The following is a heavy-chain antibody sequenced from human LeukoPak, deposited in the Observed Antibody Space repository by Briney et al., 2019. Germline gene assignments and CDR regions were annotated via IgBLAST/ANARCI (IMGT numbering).Heavy chain of an antibody. CDR2: ISSSGSTI. CDR3: VRDRHYIGNREVRLPY. J-gene: IGHJ4*02. CDR1: GFTFSSYE. D-gene: IGHD3-10*01. V-gene: IGHV3-48*03. Sequence: GGSLRLSCAASGFTFSSYEMNWVRQAPGKGLEWVSYISSSGSTIYYADSVKGRFTISRDNAKNSLYLQMNSLRVEDTAVYYCVRDRHYIGNREVRLPYWGQGALVTVSS.